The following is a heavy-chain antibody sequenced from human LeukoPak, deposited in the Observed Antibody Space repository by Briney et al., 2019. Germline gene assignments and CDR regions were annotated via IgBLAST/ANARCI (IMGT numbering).Heavy chain of an antibody. V-gene: IGHV1-2*02. Sequence: ASVTVSCKASGYTFTGYYMHWVRQAPGQGLEWMGWINPNSGGTNYAQKFQGRVTMTRDTSISTAYMELSRLRSDDTAVYYCARGSAFDYYGSGSYDYWGQGTLVTVSS. CDR2: INPNSGGT. CDR3: ARGSAFDYYGSGSYDY. D-gene: IGHD3-10*01. J-gene: IGHJ4*02. CDR1: GYTFTGYY.